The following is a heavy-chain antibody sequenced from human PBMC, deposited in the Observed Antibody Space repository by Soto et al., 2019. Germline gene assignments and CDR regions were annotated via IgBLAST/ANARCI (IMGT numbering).Heavy chain of an antibody. Sequence: PGGSLRLSCAASGFTFSSYSMNWVRQTPGKGLEWVALISYDGSNEYVADSVKGRFTISRDSSENTLSLQMNSLRIEDTAVYFCARGSIRGSGSFDYWGQGTLVTV. CDR3: ARGSIRGSGSFDY. V-gene: IGHV3-30-3*01. CDR2: ISYDGSNE. CDR1: GFTFSSYS. D-gene: IGHD3-10*01. J-gene: IGHJ4*02.